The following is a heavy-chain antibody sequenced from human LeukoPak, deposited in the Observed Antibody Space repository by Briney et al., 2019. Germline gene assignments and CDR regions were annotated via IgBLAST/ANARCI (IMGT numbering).Heavy chain of an antibody. J-gene: IGHJ6*02. Sequence: SGGSLRLSCAASGFTFSSYAMHWVRQAPGKGQEWVAVISYDGSNKYYADSVKGRFTISRDNSKNALYLQMNSLRAEDTAVYYCARTMQDIVVVPAADEYYYYGMDVWGQGTTVTVSS. V-gene: IGHV3-30-3*01. CDR2: ISYDGSNK. CDR3: ARTMQDIVVVPAADEYYYYGMDV. CDR1: GFTFSSYA. D-gene: IGHD2-2*01.